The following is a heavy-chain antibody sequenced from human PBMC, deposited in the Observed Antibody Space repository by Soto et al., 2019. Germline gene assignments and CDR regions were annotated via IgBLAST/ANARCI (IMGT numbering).Heavy chain of an antibody. CDR2: IFHGDTDT. V-gene: IGHV5-51*01. Sequence: GGSLKISCKGSGYTFKNYWIGWGRQMPGKGPEWIGIIFHGDTDTKHNPSFEGQVTIAADKSINTSYLRWSRLKCSDTAIYYWAASRVYYGMGVWGQGTRVTVPS. CDR1: GYTFKNYW. J-gene: IGHJ6*01. CDR3: AASRVYYGMGV.